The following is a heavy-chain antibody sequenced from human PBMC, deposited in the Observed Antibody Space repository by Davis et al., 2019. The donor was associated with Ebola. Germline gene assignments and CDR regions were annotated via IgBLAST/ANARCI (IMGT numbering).Heavy chain of an antibody. D-gene: IGHD3-22*01. V-gene: IGHV4-34*01. Sequence: MPSETLSLTCAVYGGSFSGYYWSWIRQPPGKGLEWIGEINHSGSTNYNPSPKSRVTISVDTSKNQFSLKLSSVTAADTAVYYCARTFYSDTSGYSSDFWGQGTLVTVSS. CDR3: ARTFYSDTSGYSSDF. CDR2: INHSGST. CDR1: GGSFSGYY. J-gene: IGHJ4*02.